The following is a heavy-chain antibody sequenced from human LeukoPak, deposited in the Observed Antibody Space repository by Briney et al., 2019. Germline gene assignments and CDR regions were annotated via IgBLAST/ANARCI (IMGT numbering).Heavy chain of an antibody. CDR2: ISSSSSYI. Sequence: PGGSLRLSCAASGSTFSSYSMNWVRQAPGKGLEWVSSISSSSSYIYYADSVKGRFTISTDNAKNSLYLQMSSLRAEDTAVYYCARAGDSGYSYGSPDYWGQGTLVTVSS. D-gene: IGHD5-18*01. CDR3: ARAGDSGYSYGSPDY. CDR1: GSTFSSYS. J-gene: IGHJ4*02. V-gene: IGHV3-21*01.